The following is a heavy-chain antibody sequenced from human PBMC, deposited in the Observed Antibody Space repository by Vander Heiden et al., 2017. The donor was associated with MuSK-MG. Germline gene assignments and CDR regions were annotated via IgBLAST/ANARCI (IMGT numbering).Heavy chain of an antibody. D-gene: IGHD6-19*01. V-gene: IGHV4-59*08. J-gene: IGHJ4*02. CDR1: GGSIRSYY. CDR2: IDNSGST. CDR3: ASGYSRGWYGY. Sequence: QVQLQESGPGLVKPSETLFLTGTVSGGSIRSYYWSWIRQRPGKGLNWIGYIDNSGSTNYDPSRYSLVSISVDTSKYQFTQRLSAEDAAVSAGYNCASGYSRGWYGYWGQGTLVTVSS.